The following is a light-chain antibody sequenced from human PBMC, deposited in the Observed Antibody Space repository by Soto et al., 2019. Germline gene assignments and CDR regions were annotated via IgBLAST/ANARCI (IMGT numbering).Light chain of an antibody. J-gene: IGKJ2*01. Sequence: EIVLTQSRGSLSLSPRESATLSCRASQSVRSNHLAWYQQKPDQAPRLIIYGASRRATGIPDRFSGSGSGTEFTLTISRLEPEDFAVYYCQQYGSSTYTFGQGTKVDIK. CDR1: QSVRSNH. V-gene: IGKV3-20*01. CDR2: GAS. CDR3: QQYGSSTYT.